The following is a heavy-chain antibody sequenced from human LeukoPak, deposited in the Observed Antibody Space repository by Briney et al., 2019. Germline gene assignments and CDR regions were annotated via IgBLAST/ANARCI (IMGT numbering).Heavy chain of an antibody. V-gene: IGHV3-30*18. CDR1: GFTFSSSA. CDR3: AKDYTSGWYGPFDY. Sequence: GGSLRLSCAPSGFTFSSSAMNWVRQAPGKGLEWVAVISYDGSNKYYTDSVKGRFTISRDNSKNTLYLQMNSLRAEDTAVYYCAKDYTSGWYGPFDYWGQGTLVTVSS. J-gene: IGHJ4*02. D-gene: IGHD6-19*01. CDR2: ISYDGSNK.